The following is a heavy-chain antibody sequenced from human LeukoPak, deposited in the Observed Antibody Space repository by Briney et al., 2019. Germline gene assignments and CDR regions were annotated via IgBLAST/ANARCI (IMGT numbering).Heavy chain of an antibody. CDR3: VRWQYCGGNCFFSAFDI. CDR2: IHHSGNT. D-gene: IGHD2-21*01. CDR1: DGSISSSY. Sequence: SETLSLTCTVSDGSISSSYWSWIRQSPGKGLDCIGYIHHSGNTNSSPPLKSRVTISVDTPKNQFSLKLNSVTAADTAIYYCVRWQYCGGNCFFSAFDIWGQGKMVTVSS. V-gene: IGHV4-59*01. J-gene: IGHJ3*02.